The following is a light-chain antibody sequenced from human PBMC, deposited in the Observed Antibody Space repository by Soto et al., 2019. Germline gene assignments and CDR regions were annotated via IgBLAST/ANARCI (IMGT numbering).Light chain of an antibody. CDR1: NIGSKS. CDR3: QVWDSSSDHPV. V-gene: IGLV3-21*04. Sequence: SYELTQPPSVTVAPGKTASINCGGNNIGSKSVHWYQQKPGQAPALVIYYDSDRPSGIPERFSGSNSGNTATLTISRVEAGDEADYYCQVWDSSSDHPVFGGGTKVTV. J-gene: IGLJ2*01. CDR2: YDS.